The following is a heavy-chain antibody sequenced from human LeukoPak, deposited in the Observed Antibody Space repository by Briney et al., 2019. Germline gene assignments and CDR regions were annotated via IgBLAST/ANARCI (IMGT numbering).Heavy chain of an antibody. V-gene: IGHV3-23*01. Sequence: GGSLRLSCAASGFIFKNYAMSWVRQAPGKGLEWVSGTTGSGGSTYHADSVKGRLTISRDNSKNTLYLQMNSLRAEDTAVYYCAIEAVYGGEPWGQGTLVTVSS. CDR3: AIEAVYGGEP. CDR2: TTGSGGST. D-gene: IGHD4/OR15-4a*01. J-gene: IGHJ5*02. CDR1: GFIFKNYA.